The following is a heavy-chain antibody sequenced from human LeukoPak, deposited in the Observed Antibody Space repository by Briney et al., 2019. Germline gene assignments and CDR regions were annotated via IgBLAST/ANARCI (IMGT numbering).Heavy chain of an antibody. J-gene: IGHJ5*02. CDR2: ISGSGGST. CDR3: AKGVQYYYDSSGPPNWFDP. V-gene: IGHV3-23*01. CDR1: GFTFSSYA. Sequence: GGSLRLSCAASGFTFSSYAMSWVRQAPGKGLEWVSAISGSGGSTYYADSVKGRFTISRDNSKNTLYLQMNSLRAEDTAVYYYAKGVQYYYDSSGPPNWFDPWGQGTLVTVSS. D-gene: IGHD3-22*01.